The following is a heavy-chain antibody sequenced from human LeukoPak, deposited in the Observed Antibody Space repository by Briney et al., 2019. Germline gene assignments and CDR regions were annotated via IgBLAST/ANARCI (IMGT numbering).Heavy chain of an antibody. CDR1: GYTFTGYY. CDR3: ALRGYYYGSGTQGAFDI. Sequence: GASVKVSCKASGYTFTGYYMHWVRQAPGQGLEWMGWINPNSGGTNYGRRFQGGVTMTRDTSISTAYMELSRLRSDDTAVYYCALRGYYYGSGTQGAFDIWGQGTMVTVSS. J-gene: IGHJ3*02. CDR2: INPNSGGT. V-gene: IGHV1-2*02. D-gene: IGHD3-10*01.